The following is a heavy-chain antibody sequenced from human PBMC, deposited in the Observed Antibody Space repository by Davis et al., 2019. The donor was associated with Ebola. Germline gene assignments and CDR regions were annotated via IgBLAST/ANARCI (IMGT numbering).Heavy chain of an antibody. J-gene: IGHJ5*02. CDR3: ARDRGTAARLHWFDP. CDR2: INAGNGNT. Sequence: ASVKVSCKASGYTFTSYAMHWVRQAPGQRLEWMGWINAGNGNTKYSQKFQGRVTITRDTSASTAYMELSSLRSEDTAVYYCARDRGTAARLHWFDPWGQGTLVSVSS. D-gene: IGHD6-6*01. CDR1: GYTFTSYA. V-gene: IGHV1-3*01.